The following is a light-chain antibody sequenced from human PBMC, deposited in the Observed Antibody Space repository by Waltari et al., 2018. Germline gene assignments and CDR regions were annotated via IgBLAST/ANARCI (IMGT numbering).Light chain of an antibody. V-gene: IGKV3-20*01. CDR1: QSLTRRY. CDR2: GAS. Sequence: GERATLSCRASQSLTRRYLAWYQQKPGQAPRLLIYGASSRAADIPDRFSVSGSGTDFTLTISRLEPEDFAVYYCQQYGSSVMYTFGQGTKLEIK. J-gene: IGKJ2*01. CDR3: QQYGSSVMYT.